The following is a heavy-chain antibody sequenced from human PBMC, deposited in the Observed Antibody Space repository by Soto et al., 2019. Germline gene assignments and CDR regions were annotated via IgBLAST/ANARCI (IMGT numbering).Heavy chain of an antibody. CDR1: GGSISSSSYY. CDR2: IYYSGST. J-gene: IGHJ4*02. D-gene: IGHD5-18*01. CDR3: ARHTGTAKVFDY. Sequence: QLQLQESGPGLVKPSETLSLTCTVSGGSISSSSYYWGWIRQPPGKGLEWIGSIYYSGSTYYNTSLKRRVIVAVDTSKNQFSLKLSSVTAADTAVYYGARHTGTAKVFDYWGQGTMVTVSS. V-gene: IGHV4-39*01.